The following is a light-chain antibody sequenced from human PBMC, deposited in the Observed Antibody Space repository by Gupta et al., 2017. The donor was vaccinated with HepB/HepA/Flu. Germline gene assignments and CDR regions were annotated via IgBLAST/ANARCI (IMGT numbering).Light chain of an antibody. J-gene: IGLJ2*01. CDR2: KDS. CDR1: ALPKQY. Sequence: SYELTQPPSVSVSPGPTARITCSGDALPKQYAYWYQQKPGQAPRLVIYKDSERPSGIPERFSCSSSGTTATFTTSGVQAEDEAAYYCQSADSSGTYRVVFGGGTKLTVL. V-gene: IGLV3-25*03. CDR3: QSADSSGTYRVV.